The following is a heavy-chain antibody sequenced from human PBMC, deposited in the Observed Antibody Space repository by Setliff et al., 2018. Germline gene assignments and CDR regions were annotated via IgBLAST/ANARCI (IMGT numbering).Heavy chain of an antibody. D-gene: IGHD2-2*01. J-gene: IGHJ6*03. V-gene: IGHV1-18*01. CDR2: ISAYNGNT. CDR3: ARDGFEIVVVPAAIYYYYYMDV. Sequence: ASVKVSCKASGHTFITFGIGWVRQAPGQGLEWMGWISAYNGNTKYSQKFQGRVTITRDTSASTAYMELSSLRSEDTAVYYCARDGFEIVVVPAAIYYYYYMDVWGKGTTVTVSS. CDR1: GHTFITFG.